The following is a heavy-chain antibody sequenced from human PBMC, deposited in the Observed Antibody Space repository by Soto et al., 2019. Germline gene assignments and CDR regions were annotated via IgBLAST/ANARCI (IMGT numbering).Heavy chain of an antibody. D-gene: IGHD6-13*01. CDR1: GFSLSTSGMC. CDR3: ARMYAAAGRGNYYYYGKDV. CDR2: IDWDDDK. J-gene: IGHJ6*02. V-gene: IGHV2-70*01. Sequence: GSGPTLVNPTQTLTLICTFSGFSLSTSGMCVSWIRQPPGKALEWLALIDWDDDKYYSTSLKTRLTISKDTSKNQVVLTMTNMDPMDTDTDDCARMYAAAGRGNYYYYGKDVWGQGTTVTVSS.